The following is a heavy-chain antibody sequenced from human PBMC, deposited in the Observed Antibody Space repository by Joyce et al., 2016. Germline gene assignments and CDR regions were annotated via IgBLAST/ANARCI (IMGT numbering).Heavy chain of an antibody. D-gene: IGHD3-10*01. CDR3: AKRGLTSLSGYSYYYMDV. J-gene: IGHJ6*03. CDR2: IRGSGATT. V-gene: IGHV3-23*01. CDR1: GFPCSIFA. Sequence: EVQLLESGGGLVQPGGSLRPSCAASGFPCSIFAMTWVRRILGSGLEWVSSIRGSGATTYYADSVKVRFIFSRDNSKNMLYLQMHSLRAEDTAVYYCAKRGLTSLSGYSYYYMDVWGKGTTVTVSS.